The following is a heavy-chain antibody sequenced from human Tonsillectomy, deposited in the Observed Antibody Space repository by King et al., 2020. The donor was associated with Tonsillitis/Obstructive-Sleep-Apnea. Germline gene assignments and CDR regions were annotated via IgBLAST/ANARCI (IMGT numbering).Heavy chain of an antibody. D-gene: IGHD4/OR15-4a*01. CDR2: TNYRSKWYN. CDR1: GDRVSINNAA. Sequence: VQLQQSGPGLVKPSQTLSLTCAISGDRVSINNAAWNWIRQSPPRGLEWLVRTNYRSKWYNDYAISVRSRITINPDTSKNQFSLQLNSVSPEDTAMYYCAREGGAGRIDYWGQGTLVTVSS. V-gene: IGHV6-1*01. J-gene: IGHJ4*02. CDR3: AREGGAGRIDY.